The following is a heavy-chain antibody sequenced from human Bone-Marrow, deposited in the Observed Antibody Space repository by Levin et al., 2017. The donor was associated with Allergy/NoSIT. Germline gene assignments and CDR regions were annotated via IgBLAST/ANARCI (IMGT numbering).Heavy chain of an antibody. J-gene: IGHJ4*02. CDR1: GFTFSGSA. CDR2: IRSKANSYAT. CDR3: TRAGEWDTASCGDY. D-gene: IGHD1-26*01. Sequence: GGSLRLSCAASGFTFSGSAMHWVRQASGKGLEWVGRIRSKANSYATAYAASVKGRFTISRDDSKNTAYLQMNSLKTEDTAVYYCTRAGEWDTASCGDYWGQGTLVTVSS. V-gene: IGHV3-73*01.